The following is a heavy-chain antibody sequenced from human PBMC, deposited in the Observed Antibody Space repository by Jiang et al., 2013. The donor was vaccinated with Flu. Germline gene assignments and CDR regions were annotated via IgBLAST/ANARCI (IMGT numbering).Heavy chain of an antibody. CDR2: ISAYNGNT. CDR1: GYTFTSYG. CDR3: ASLALGTGSYYGMDV. Sequence: SCKASGYTFTSYGISWVRQAPGQGLEWMGWISAYNGNTNYAQKLQGRVTMTTDTSTSTAYMELRSLRSDDTAVYYCASLALGTGSYYGMDVWGQGTTVTVSS. D-gene: IGHD3-16*01. V-gene: IGHV1-18*01. J-gene: IGHJ6*02.